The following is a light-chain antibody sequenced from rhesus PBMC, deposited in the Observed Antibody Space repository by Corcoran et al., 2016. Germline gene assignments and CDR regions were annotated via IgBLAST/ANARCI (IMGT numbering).Light chain of an antibody. CDR2: SAS. CDR1: QGINQY. Sequence: DIQMTQSPSSLSAFVGDRVTISCRASQGINQYLSWYQQKPGKAPKPLINSASSLETGVPSRFSRSETWTDYTLTISGLQPEDVATYYCQQYNDSPPTFGGGTKVEIK. V-gene: IGKV1-66*01. J-gene: IGKJ4*01. CDR3: QQYNDSPPT.